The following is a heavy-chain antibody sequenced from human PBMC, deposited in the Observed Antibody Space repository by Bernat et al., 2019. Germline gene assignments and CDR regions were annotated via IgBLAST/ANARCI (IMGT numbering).Heavy chain of an antibody. J-gene: IGHJ5*02. V-gene: IGHV3-21*01. CDR3: ARGLGYGDYSLFDP. Sequence: EVQLVESGGGLVKPGGSLRLSCAASGFTFSSYSMNWVRQAPGKGLEWVSSISSSSSYIYYADSVKGRFTISRDNAKNSLYLQMNSLRAEDTAVYYCARGLGYGDYSLFDPWGQGTLVTVSS. CDR2: ISSSSSYI. D-gene: IGHD4-17*01. CDR1: GFTFSSYS.